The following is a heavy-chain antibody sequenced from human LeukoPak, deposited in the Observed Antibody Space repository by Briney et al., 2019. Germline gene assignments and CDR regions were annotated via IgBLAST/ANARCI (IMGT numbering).Heavy chain of an antibody. V-gene: IGHV3-30-3*01. CDR3: ASLEVQTTVTGGWFDP. J-gene: IGHJ5*02. CDR2: ISYDGSNK. D-gene: IGHD4-11*01. Sequence: PGGSLRLSCAASGFTFSSYAMHWVRQAPGKGLEWVAVISYDGSNKYYADSVKGRFTISRDNSKNTLYLQMNSLRAEDTAVYYCASLEVQTTVTGGWFDPWGQGTLVTVSS. CDR1: GFTFSSYA.